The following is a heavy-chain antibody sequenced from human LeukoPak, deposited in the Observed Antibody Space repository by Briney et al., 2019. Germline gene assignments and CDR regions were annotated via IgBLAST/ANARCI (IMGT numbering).Heavy chain of an antibody. J-gene: IGHJ4*02. CDR3: VRMYYHVSSAYYWAPDY. D-gene: IGHD3-22*01. CDR1: GYTFTSYY. CDR2: INPSGGST. V-gene: IGHV1-46*01. Sequence: ASVKVSCKASGYTFTSYYMHWVRQAPGQGLEWMGIINPSGGSTSYAQKFQGRVTMTRDMSTSTVYMELSSLRAEDTAVYYCVRMYYHVSSAYYWAPDYWGQGTLVTVSS.